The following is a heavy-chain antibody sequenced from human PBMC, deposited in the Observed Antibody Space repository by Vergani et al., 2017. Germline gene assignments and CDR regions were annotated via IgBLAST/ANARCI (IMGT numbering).Heavy chain of an antibody. J-gene: IGHJ3*02. CDR3: ARLTETYYYEKSRVDAFDI. D-gene: IGHD3-22*01. CDR2: ISGSGGST. CDR1: GFTFSSYA. V-gene: IGHV3-23*01. Sequence: EVQLLESGGGLVQPGGSLRLSCAASGFTFSSYAMSWVRQAPGKGLEWVSAISGSGGSTYYADSVKGRFTISRDNSKNTLYLQMNSLRAEDTAVYYWARLTETYYYEKSRVDAFDIWGQGTMVTVSS.